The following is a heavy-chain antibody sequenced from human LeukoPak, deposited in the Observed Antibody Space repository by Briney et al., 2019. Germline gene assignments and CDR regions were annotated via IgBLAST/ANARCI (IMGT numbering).Heavy chain of an antibody. CDR3: ARVVGATRVERLDP. CDR2: INHSGST. V-gene: IGHV4-39*07. CDR1: GGSISSSSYY. J-gene: IGHJ5*02. D-gene: IGHD1-26*01. Sequence: PSETLSLTCTVSGGSISSSSYYWSWIRQPPGKGLEWIGEINHSGSTNYNPSLKSRVAISVDTSKNQFSLKLSSVTAADTAVYYCARVVGATRVERLDPWGQGTLVTVSS.